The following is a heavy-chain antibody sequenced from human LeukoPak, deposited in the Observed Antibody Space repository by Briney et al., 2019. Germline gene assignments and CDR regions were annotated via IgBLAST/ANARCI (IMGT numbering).Heavy chain of an antibody. CDR3: ALFAVGATRDAFDI. D-gene: IGHD1-26*01. CDR1: GFTFSKVW. CDR2: ISGDGGST. J-gene: IGHJ3*02. V-gene: IGHV3-43*02. Sequence: PGGSLRLSCAASGFTFSKVWMSWVRQAPGKGLEWVSLISGDGGSTYYADSVKGRFTISRDNSKNSLYLQMNSLRTEDTALYYCALFAVGATRDAFDIWGQGTMVTVSS.